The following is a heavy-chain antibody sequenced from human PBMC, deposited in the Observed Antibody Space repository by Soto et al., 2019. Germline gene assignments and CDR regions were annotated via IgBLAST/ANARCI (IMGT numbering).Heavy chain of an antibody. CDR2: IIPIFGTA. J-gene: IGHJ6*02. V-gene: IGHV1-69*13. D-gene: IGHD3-9*01. CDR3: ARDVYDILTGYYYYYGMDV. Sequence: ASVKVSCKASGGTFSSYAISWVRQAPGQGLEWMGGIIPIFGTANYAQKFQGRVTITADESTSTAYMELSSLRSEDTAVYYCARDVYDILTGYYYYYGMDVWGQGTTVTVSS. CDR1: GGTFSSYA.